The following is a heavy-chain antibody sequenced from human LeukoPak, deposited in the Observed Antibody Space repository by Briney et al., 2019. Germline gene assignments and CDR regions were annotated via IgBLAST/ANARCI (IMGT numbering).Heavy chain of an antibody. CDR3: ARDTCSSTSCSGGNWFDP. CDR2: IYYSGST. Sequence: SETLSLTCTVSGGSISSYFCSCIRQSPGKGLEWIGYIYYSGSTNYNPSLKSRVTISVDTSKNQFSLKLSSVTAADTAVYYCARDTCSSTSCSGGNWFDPWGPGTLVTVSS. CDR1: GGSISSYF. J-gene: IGHJ5*02. D-gene: IGHD2-2*01. V-gene: IGHV4-59*12.